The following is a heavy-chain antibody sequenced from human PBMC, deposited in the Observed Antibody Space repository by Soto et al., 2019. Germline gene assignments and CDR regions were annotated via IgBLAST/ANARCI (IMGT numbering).Heavy chain of an antibody. Sequence: QVQLVQSGAEVKKPGSSVKVSCKASGGTFSSYAISWVRQAPGQGLEWMGGIITIFGTANYAQKFQGRVTITADESTSTAYMELSSLRSEDTAVYYCARKPSSGSGTRMSIDYWGQGTLVTVSS. J-gene: IGHJ4*02. D-gene: IGHD6-19*01. CDR1: GGTFSSYA. CDR3: ARKPSSGSGTRMSIDY. V-gene: IGHV1-69*01. CDR2: IITIFGTA.